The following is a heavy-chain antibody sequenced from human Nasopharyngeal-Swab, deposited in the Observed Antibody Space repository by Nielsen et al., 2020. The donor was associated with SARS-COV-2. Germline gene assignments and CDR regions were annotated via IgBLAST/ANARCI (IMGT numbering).Heavy chain of an antibody. Sequence: VRQAPGKGLEWVAVISYDGSNKYYADSVKGRFTISRDNSKNTLYLQMNSLRAEDTAVYYCARSEYSSSHWGQGTLVTVSS. CDR3: ARSEYSSSH. J-gene: IGHJ4*02. D-gene: IGHD6-6*01. CDR2: ISYDGSNK. V-gene: IGHV3-30-3*01.